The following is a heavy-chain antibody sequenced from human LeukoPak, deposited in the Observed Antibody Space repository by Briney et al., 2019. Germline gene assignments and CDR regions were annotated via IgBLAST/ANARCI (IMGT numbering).Heavy chain of an antibody. V-gene: IGHV1-8*01. CDR3: TRGGGLNGYGYGYDFDH. CDR1: EYTFSSYD. D-gene: IGHD5-18*01. J-gene: IGHJ4*02. CDR2: MNPKNGNT. Sequence: ASVKVSCKASEYTFSSYDINWVRQTTGQGLEWMGWMNPKNGNTAYARKFQGRVSMTRNTSISTAYMELSSLTPEDTAVYYCTRGGGLNGYGYGYDFDHWGQGTLVTVSS.